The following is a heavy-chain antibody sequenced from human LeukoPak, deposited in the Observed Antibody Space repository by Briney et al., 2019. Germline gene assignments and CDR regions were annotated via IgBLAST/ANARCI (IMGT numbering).Heavy chain of an antibody. CDR1: GFTFSGSG. CDR2: IRSKTICYST. J-gene: IGHJ4*02. D-gene: IGHD3-22*01. V-gene: IGHV3-73*01. CDR3: TRYYYDGSGYYYLFDY. Sequence: GGSLKLSCAASGFTFSGSGMHWVRQASGKGLEWVGRIRSKTICYSTSYAASVKGRFTISRDDSKNTAYLQMNSLKTEDTAVYYCTRYYYDGSGYYYLFDYWGQGTLVTVSS.